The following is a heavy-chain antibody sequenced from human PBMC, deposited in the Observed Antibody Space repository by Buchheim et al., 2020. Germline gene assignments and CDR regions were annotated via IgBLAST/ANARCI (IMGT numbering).Heavy chain of an antibody. Sequence: QAQLRESGPRLVKPSQTLSLTCTVSDGSVSSGDYYWSWIRQSPGKGLEWIGYIYFSGTTHYNPSLKSRLTISIDTSKNQFSLKLSSVTAADTAVYYCVRDEDGFGRADSWGQGTL. V-gene: IGHV4-30-4*01. D-gene: IGHD5-24*01. CDR1: DGSVSSGDYY. CDR2: IYFSGTT. J-gene: IGHJ4*02. CDR3: VRDEDGFGRADS.